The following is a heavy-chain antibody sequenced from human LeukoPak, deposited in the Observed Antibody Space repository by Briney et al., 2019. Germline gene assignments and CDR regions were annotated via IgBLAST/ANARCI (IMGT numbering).Heavy chain of an antibody. Sequence: SGGSLRLSCAASGFTFSSYEMNWVRQAPGKGLEWVSYISSSGSTIYYADSVKGRFTISRDSSKNTLYLQINSLRAEDTAVYYCAKDPRSYIVTTMLFQYWGQGTLVTVSS. CDR2: ISSSGSTI. D-gene: IGHD5-12*01. J-gene: IGHJ4*02. CDR3: AKDPRSYIVTTMLFQY. V-gene: IGHV3-48*03. CDR1: GFTFSSYE.